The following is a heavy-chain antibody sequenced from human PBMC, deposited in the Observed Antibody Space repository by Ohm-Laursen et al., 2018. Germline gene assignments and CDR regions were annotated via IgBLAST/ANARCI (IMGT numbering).Heavy chain of an antibody. CDR1: AGSITNYY. CDR3: ARDLGFAAPMDV. Sequence: TLSLTCTVSAGSITNYYWTWVRQPAGKGLEWIGRISSRGSTNYNPSLKSRVPMSVDTSKNQLSLKVNSVAAADTAVYYCARDLGFAAPMDVWGQGTTVTVSS. CDR2: ISSRGST. J-gene: IGHJ6*02. D-gene: IGHD7-27*01. V-gene: IGHV4-4*07.